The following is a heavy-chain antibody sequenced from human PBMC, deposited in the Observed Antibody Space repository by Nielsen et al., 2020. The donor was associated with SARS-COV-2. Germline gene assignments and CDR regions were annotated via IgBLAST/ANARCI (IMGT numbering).Heavy chain of an antibody. Sequence: GGSLRLSCVASGLSFSSCGMNWVRQAPGKRLEWLSYISGSGSTIHYADSVKGRFTISRDNAKNTLYLQMNSLRAEDTAVYYCARDSGYGPSLYYFDHWGHGTRVTVSS. CDR3: ARDSGYGPSLYYFDH. D-gene: IGHD5-12*01. CDR2: ISGSGSTI. V-gene: IGHV3-48*01. J-gene: IGHJ4*01. CDR1: GLSFSSCG.